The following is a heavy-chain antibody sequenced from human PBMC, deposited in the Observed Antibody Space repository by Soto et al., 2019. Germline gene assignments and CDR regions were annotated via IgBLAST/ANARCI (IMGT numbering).Heavy chain of an antibody. CDR3: AKDRLAGGFDY. J-gene: IGHJ4*02. CDR2: VSATAGTT. CDR1: XFXFSNYA. V-gene: IGHV3-23*01. Sequence: GSLRLSCAASXFXFSNYAMSWVRQAPGKGLEWVSLVSATAGTTYYTDSVKGRFTISRDNSRNTVYLQMNSLRADDTAVYYCAKDRLAGGFDYWGQGTLVTVSS. D-gene: IGHD3-16*01.